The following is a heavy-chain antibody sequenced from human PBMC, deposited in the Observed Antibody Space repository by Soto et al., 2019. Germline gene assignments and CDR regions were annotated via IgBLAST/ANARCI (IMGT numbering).Heavy chain of an antibody. CDR2: INAGNGNT. D-gene: IGHD5-18*01. J-gene: IGHJ4*02. CDR3: ARVISGYSYGSKYYFDY. V-gene: IGHV1-3*01. CDR1: GYTFTSYA. Sequence: ASVKVSCKASGYTFTSYAMHWVRQAPGQRLEWMGWINAGNGNTKYSQKFQGRVTITRDTSASTAYMELSSLRSEDTAVYYCARVISGYSYGSKYYFDYSGQGTLVTLPS.